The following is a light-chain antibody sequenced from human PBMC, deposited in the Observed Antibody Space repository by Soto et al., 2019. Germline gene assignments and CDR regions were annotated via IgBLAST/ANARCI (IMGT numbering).Light chain of an antibody. CDR3: QSYDSSLSGHVV. J-gene: IGLJ2*01. CDR1: XSNXXAGYD. Sequence: QSVLTQPPSVSGAPGQRVTISCTXSXSNXXAGYDVHWYQQLPGTAPKLLIYGNSNRPSGVPDRFSGSKSGTSASLAITGLQAEDEADYYCQSYDSSLSGHVVFGGGTKLTVL. CDR2: GNS. V-gene: IGLV1-40*01.